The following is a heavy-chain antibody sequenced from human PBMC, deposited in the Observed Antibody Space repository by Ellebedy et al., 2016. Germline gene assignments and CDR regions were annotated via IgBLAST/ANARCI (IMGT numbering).Heavy chain of an antibody. J-gene: IGHJ4*02. D-gene: IGHD4-17*01. CDR2: IIPIFGTA. CDR3: ARSSLRQAIDY. V-gene: IGHV1-69*13. Sequence: SVKVSCXASGYTFTSYAMHWVRQAPGQGLEWMGGIIPIFGTANYAQKFQGRVTITADESTSTAYMELSSLRSEDTAVYYCARSSLRQAIDYWGQGTLVTVSS. CDR1: GYTFTSYA.